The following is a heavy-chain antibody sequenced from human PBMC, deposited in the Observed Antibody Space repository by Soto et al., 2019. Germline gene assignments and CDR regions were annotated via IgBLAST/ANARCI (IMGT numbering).Heavy chain of an antibody. J-gene: IGHJ4*02. V-gene: IGHV3-30*18. CDR1: GFRFSNYG. CDR2: ISYDGSEK. CDR3: AKSPSGGHTYAIDY. Sequence: GGSLRLSCAASGFRFSNYGMHWVRQAPGKGLEWVAVISYDGSEKYYVHSVKGRFTISRDNSKNTLYLQLSSLRADDTAMYYCAKSPSGGHTYAIDYWGRGTLVTVSS. D-gene: IGHD5-18*01.